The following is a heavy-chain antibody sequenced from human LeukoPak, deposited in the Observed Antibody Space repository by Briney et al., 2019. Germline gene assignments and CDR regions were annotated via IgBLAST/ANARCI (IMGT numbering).Heavy chain of an antibody. CDR2: ISYDGSNK. J-gene: IGHJ6*02. CDR3: ARDIVVVTAITRRYYYYGMDV. CDR1: GFTFSSYA. V-gene: IGHV3-30-3*01. D-gene: IGHD2-21*02. Sequence: PGGSLRLSCAASGFTFSSYAMHWVRQAPGKGLEWVAVISYDGSNKYYADSVKGRFTISRDNSKNTLYLQMNSLRAEDTAVYYCARDIVVVTAITRRYYYYGMDVWGQGTTVTVSS.